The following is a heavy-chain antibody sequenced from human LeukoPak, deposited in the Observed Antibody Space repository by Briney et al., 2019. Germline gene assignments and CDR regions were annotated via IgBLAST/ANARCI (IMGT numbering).Heavy chain of an antibody. J-gene: IGHJ5*02. CDR1: GGSISSSSYY. CDR2: IYYSGST. D-gene: IGHD6-13*01. Sequence: PSETLSLTCTVSGGSISSSSYYWGWIRQPPGKGLEWIGSIYYSGSTYYNPSLESRVTISVDTSKNQFSLKLSSVTAADTAVYYCASDIRIAAAGINWFDPWGQGTLVTVSS. V-gene: IGHV4-39*07. CDR3: ASDIRIAAAGINWFDP.